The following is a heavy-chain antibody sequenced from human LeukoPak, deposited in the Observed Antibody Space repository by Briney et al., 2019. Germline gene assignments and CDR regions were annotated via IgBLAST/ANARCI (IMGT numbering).Heavy chain of an antibody. V-gene: IGHV1-8*01. D-gene: IGHD3-10*01. CDR1: GYTFTSYD. CDR3: AREVMVWGVIRRYYYYGMDV. Sequence: ASVKVSCKASGYTFTSYDINWVRQATGQGLEWMGWMNPNSGNTGYARKFQGRVTMTRNTSISTAYMELSSLRSEDTAVYYCAREVMVWGVIRRYYYYGMDVWGQGTTVTVSS. CDR2: MNPNSGNT. J-gene: IGHJ6*02.